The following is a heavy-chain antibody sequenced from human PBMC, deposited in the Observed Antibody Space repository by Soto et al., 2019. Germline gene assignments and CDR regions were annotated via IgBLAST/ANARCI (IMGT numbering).Heavy chain of an antibody. D-gene: IGHD7-27*01. J-gene: IGHJ5*02. CDR3: ASQARVWDWFDP. CDR2: ISAYNGNT. Sequence: ASVKVSCKASGYTFTSYGISWVRQAPGQGLEWMGWISAYNGNTNYAQKLQGRVTMTTDTSTSTAYMELRSLRSDDTAVYYCASQARVWDWFDPWGQGPRSPLL. V-gene: IGHV1-18*01. CDR1: GYTFTSYG.